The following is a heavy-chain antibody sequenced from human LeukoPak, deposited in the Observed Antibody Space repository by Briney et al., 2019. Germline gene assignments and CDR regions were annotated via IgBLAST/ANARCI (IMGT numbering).Heavy chain of an antibody. Sequence: ASLKVSCKASGYTFTSYGISWVPQAPGQGFECIAWMNPNSGNTGYARKFQGRVTMTRNTSISTAYMELSSLRSEDTAVYYCARGSIAVAGILVYWGQGTLVTVSS. J-gene: IGHJ4*02. CDR1: GYTFTSYG. V-gene: IGHV1-8*02. D-gene: IGHD6-19*01. CDR2: MNPNSGNT. CDR3: ARGSIAVAGILVY.